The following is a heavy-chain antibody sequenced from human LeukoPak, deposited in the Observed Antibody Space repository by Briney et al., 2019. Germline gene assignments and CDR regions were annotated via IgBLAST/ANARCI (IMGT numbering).Heavy chain of an antibody. CDR2: ISAYNGNT. J-gene: IGHJ4*02. CDR3: ARGRDIAEAHY. D-gene: IGHD6-13*01. Sequence: GASVKVSCKASGYTFTSYGISWVRQAPGQGLELMGWISAYNGNTNYAQKLQGRVTISTDTSTSRAYMELRGLRSDDTAVYYCARGRDIAEAHYWGQGTLVTVSS. V-gene: IGHV1-18*01. CDR1: GYTFTSYG.